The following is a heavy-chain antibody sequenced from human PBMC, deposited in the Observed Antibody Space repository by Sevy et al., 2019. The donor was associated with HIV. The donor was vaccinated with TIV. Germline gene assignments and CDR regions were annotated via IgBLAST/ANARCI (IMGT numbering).Heavy chain of an antibody. J-gene: IGHJ6*02. CDR1: GFRFSDYG. D-gene: IGHD3-3*01. V-gene: IGHV3-30*02. Sequence: GGSLRLSCAASGFRFSDYGMHWVRQPPGKGLEWVSLIRFDGSRKYIADSVKGRFTISRDKVKETLYLQMNSLRPEDTAVDYCAKDHYDYRTGYYGYYGMDVWGQGTTVTVSS. CDR2: IRFDGSRK. CDR3: AKDHYDYRTGYYGYYGMDV.